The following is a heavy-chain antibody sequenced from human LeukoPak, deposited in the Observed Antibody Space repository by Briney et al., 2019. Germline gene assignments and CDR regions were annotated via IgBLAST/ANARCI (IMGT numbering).Heavy chain of an antibody. V-gene: IGHV1-2*02. CDR1: GYTFTGYY. Sequence: ASVKVSCKASGYTFTGYYMHWVRQAPGQGLEWMGWINPNSGGTNYAQKFQGRVAMTRDTSISTAYMELSRLRSDDTAVYYCARVLKDITYYYDSSGYYQFDYRGQGTLVTVSS. J-gene: IGHJ4*02. CDR2: INPNSGGT. D-gene: IGHD3-22*01. CDR3: ARVLKDITYYYDSSGYYQFDY.